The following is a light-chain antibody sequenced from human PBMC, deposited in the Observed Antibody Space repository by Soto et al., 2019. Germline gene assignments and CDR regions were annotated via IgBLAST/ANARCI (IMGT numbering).Light chain of an antibody. CDR1: QYINTW. Sequence: DIQMTQSPSTLSASVGDRVIITCRASQYINTWLAWHQQKPGRAPKLLIYSASSLESGVPSRFSGSGSGSEFTLTISSLQSDDFATYYCQQYQGFPFTFGQGTKLEI. V-gene: IGKV1-5*03. J-gene: IGKJ2*01. CDR2: SAS. CDR3: QQYQGFPFT.